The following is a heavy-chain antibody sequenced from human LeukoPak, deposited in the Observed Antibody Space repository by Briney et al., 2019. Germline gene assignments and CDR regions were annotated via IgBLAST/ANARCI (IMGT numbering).Heavy chain of an antibody. Sequence: GGSLKLSCAASGFTFSSFWMTWVRQAPGKGLEWVANIKQDGSEKYYVDSVRGRFTISRDNATNSLYLQMNSLRAEDTAVYYCARDLNYFDYWGQGTLVTVSS. CDR3: ARDLNYFDY. J-gene: IGHJ4*02. CDR2: IKQDGSEK. CDR1: GFTFSSFW. V-gene: IGHV3-7*01.